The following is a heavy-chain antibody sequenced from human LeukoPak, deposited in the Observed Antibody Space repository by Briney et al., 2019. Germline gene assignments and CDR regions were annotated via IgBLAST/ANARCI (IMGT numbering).Heavy chain of an antibody. CDR3: ARGRRWNGNDY. CDR1: GGSFSGYY. D-gene: IGHD1-1*01. V-gene: IGHV4-34*01. J-gene: IGHJ4*02. CDR2: INHSRST. Sequence: PSEALSLTCAVYGGSFSGYYWSWIRQPPGKGLEWIGEINHSRSTNYNPSLKSRVTISVDTSKNQFSLKLSSVTAADTAVYYCARGRRWNGNDYWGQGTLVTVSS.